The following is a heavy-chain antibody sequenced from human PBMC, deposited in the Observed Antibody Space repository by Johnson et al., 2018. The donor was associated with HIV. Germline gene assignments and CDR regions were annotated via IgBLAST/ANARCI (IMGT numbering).Heavy chain of an antibody. D-gene: IGHD6-6*01. J-gene: IGHJ3*02. CDR2: ISSSGSTI. V-gene: IGHV3-11*01. Sequence: QVQLVESGGGLVKPGGSLRLSCAASGFTFSDYYMSWIRQAPGKGLEWLSYISSSGSTIYYADSVKGRFTISRDNAKNSLYLQMNSLRAEDTALYYCAKDMALGVEQLVPDAFDIWGQGTMVTVSS. CDR1: GFTFSDYY. CDR3: AKDMALGVEQLVPDAFDI.